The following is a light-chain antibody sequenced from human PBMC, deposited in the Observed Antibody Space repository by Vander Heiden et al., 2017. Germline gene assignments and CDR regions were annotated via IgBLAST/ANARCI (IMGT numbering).Light chain of an antibody. Sequence: QSVLTQPPSVSAAPGQKVPISCSGSSSNIGNNYVSWYQQLPGPAPKLLIYDNNKRPSGIPDRFSGSKSGTSATLGITGLQTGDEADYYCGTWDSSLSAVVFGGGTKLTVL. V-gene: IGLV1-51*01. CDR3: GTWDSSLSAVV. J-gene: IGLJ2*01. CDR2: DNN. CDR1: SSNIGNNY.